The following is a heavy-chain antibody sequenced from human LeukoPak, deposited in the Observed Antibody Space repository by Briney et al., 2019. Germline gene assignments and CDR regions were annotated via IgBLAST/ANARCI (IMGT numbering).Heavy chain of an antibody. CDR1: DGSISSSY. J-gene: IGHJ6*02. D-gene: IGHD3-22*01. Sequence: KASETLSLTCTVSDGSISSSYWSWIRQPPGKGLGWIGSIYYSGSTNYNPSLKSRVTISVDTSKNQFSLKLSSVTAADTAVYYCARNYYDSSGSYGMDVWGQGTTVTVSS. V-gene: IGHV4-59*01. CDR3: ARNYYDSSGSYGMDV. CDR2: IYYSGST.